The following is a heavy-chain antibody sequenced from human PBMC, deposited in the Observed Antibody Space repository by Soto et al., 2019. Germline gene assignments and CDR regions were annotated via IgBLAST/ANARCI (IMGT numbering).Heavy chain of an antibody. Sequence: QVQLVQSGAEVRKPGASVTVSCRSSGDSFNDYYIHWVRQAPGQGFEWMGWINPNGGVTKYAQKVQGWVSMTRYTSIRTVYMQLSRLRSDDTAVYYCARESGGATATLDYYYFSMDVWGTGTTVTVSS. V-gene: IGHV1-2*04. CDR1: GDSFNDYY. D-gene: IGHD5-12*01. CDR2: INPNGGVT. J-gene: IGHJ6*03. CDR3: ARESGGATATLDYYYFSMDV.